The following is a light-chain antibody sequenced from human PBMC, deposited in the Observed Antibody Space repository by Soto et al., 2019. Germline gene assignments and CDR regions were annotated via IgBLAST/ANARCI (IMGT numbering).Light chain of an antibody. CDR2: DVT. CDR1: SSDVGAYNY. Sequence: QSALTQPASVSGSPGQSITISCTGTSSDVGAYNYVSWYQQHPGKAPKLIIYDVTNRPSGISNRFSGSKSGNTASLTISGLQAEDEADYYCISYTSSTTLVFGGGTQLTVL. CDR3: ISYTSSTTLV. J-gene: IGLJ2*01. V-gene: IGLV2-14*03.